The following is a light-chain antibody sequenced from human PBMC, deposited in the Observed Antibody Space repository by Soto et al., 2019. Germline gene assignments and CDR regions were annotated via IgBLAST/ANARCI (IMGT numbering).Light chain of an antibody. CDR2: DAS. V-gene: IGKV3-15*01. Sequence: EIVMTQSPATLSVSPGERATLSCRASQSVSSNLAWYQQNPGQAPRLLIYDASTRATGIPARFSGSGSGTEFTLTISSLQSADFAVYYCQQYNNWPPRYTFGQGTKLEIK. CDR1: QSVSSN. J-gene: IGKJ2*01. CDR3: QQYNNWPPRYT.